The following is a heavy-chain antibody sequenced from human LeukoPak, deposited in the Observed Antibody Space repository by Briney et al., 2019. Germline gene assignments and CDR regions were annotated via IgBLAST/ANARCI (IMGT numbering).Heavy chain of an antibody. V-gene: IGHV4-34*01. Sequence: SETLSLTCAVYGGSFSGYYWSWIRQPPGKGLEWIGEINHSGSTNYNPSLKSRVTISVDTSKNQFSLKLSSVTAADTAVYYCAIQDTAMVYGYWGQGTLVTVSS. CDR2: INHSGST. CDR1: GGSFSGYY. CDR3: AIQDTAMVYGY. D-gene: IGHD5-18*01. J-gene: IGHJ4*02.